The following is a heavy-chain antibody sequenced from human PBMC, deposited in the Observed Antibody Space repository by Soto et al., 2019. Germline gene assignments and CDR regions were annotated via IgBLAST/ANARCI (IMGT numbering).Heavy chain of an antibody. Sequence: QEQLVQSGAEVKKPGASVKVSCKASGYTFSGYYMHWLRQAPGQGLEWMGWINPNSGGTNYAQKFQGRVTVTRDTPTSTAYMELSRLTSDDTAVYYCARSLTEGYCTITGCYTRPLYGMDVWGQGTTVTVSS. D-gene: IGHD2-2*02. J-gene: IGHJ6*02. CDR1: GYTFSGYY. CDR2: INPNSGGT. V-gene: IGHV1-2*02. CDR3: ARSLTEGYCTITGCYTRPLYGMDV.